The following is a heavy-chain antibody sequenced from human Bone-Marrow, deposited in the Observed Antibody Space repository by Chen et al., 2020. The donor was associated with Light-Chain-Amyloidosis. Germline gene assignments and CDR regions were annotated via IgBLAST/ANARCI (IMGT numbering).Heavy chain of an antibody. J-gene: IGHJ4*02. Sequence: EVQLVESGGGLVKPGGSLRLSCAASGFTFSSYSMNWVRQAPGKGLEWVSSISSSSSYIYYADSVKGRFTISRDNAMNSVYLQMNSLRAEDTAIYYCARPTSVWLQLTTGGDFWGQGTLVTVSS. D-gene: IGHD6-19*01. CDR1: GFTFSSYS. CDR3: ARPTSVWLQLTTGGDF. CDR2: ISSSSSYI. V-gene: IGHV3-21*01.